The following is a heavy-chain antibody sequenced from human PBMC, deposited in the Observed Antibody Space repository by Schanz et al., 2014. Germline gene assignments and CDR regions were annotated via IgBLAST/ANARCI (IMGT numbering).Heavy chain of an antibody. V-gene: IGHV3-9*01. CDR1: GFTFDDYA. Sequence: EVQLLESGGGLAQPGGSLRLSCAASGFTFDDYAMHWVRQAPGKGLEWVSGMSWNAGSLGYGDSVKGRFTISRDNAKNSLYLQMNSLRAEDTAVYYCARDKGGYYPFDYWGQGTLVTVSS. D-gene: IGHD3-3*01. CDR3: ARDKGGYYPFDY. J-gene: IGHJ4*02. CDR2: MSWNAGSL.